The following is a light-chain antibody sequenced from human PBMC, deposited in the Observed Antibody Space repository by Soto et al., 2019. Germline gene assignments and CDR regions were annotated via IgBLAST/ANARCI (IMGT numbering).Light chain of an antibody. J-gene: IGLJ1*01. V-gene: IGLV1-44*01. CDR2: TNS. Sequence: VLTQPPSASGTPGQRVTISCSGSSSNIGSNTVKWYQHLPGTAPKLLIYTNSQRPSGVPDRFSGSKSGTSASLAISGLQSEDEADYYCAAWDDSLDGLVFGTGTKLTVL. CDR1: SSNIGSNT. CDR3: AAWDDSLDGLV.